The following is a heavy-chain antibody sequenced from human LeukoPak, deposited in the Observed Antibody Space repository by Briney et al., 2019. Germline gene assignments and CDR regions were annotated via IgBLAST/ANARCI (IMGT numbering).Heavy chain of an antibody. CDR3: ARHDSAGTTGY. V-gene: IGHV4-34*01. CDR2: INHSGST. Sequence: SETLSLTCAVYGGSFSGYYWSWIRQPPGKGLEWIGEINHSGSTNYNPSLKSRVTISVDTSKNQFSLKLSSVTAADTAVYYCARHDSAGTTGYWGQGTLVTVFS. CDR1: GGSFSGYY. J-gene: IGHJ4*02. D-gene: IGHD1-1*01.